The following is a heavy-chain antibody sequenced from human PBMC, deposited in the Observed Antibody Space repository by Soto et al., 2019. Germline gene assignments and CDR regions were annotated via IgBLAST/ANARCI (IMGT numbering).Heavy chain of an antibody. CDR1: GFTFSSYA. CDR2: ISSNGGST. J-gene: IGHJ4*02. D-gene: IGHD3-10*01. CDR3: AKVPLYGSGSLPFDY. Sequence: GGSLRLSCAASGFTFSSYAMHWVRQAPGKGLEYVSAISSNGGSTYYANSVKGRFTISRDNSKNTLYLQMNSLRAEDTAVYYCAKVPLYGSGSLPFDYWGQGTLVTVSS. V-gene: IGHV3-64*01.